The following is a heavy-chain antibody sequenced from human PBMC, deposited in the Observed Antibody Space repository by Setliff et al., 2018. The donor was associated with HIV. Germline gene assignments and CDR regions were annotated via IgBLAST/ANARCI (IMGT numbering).Heavy chain of an antibody. Sequence: ASVKVSCKDSGYTFTGPSLHGVRQAPGQGLEWLGWVNPNSGDAIYAQHFQGRVTMTRDTSINAAYMYMRGLRSDVTAVYYCARNFGLSPSGKYYYYYGIDIWGQGTTVTVSS. CDR1: GYTFTGPS. D-gene: IGHD3-10*01. J-gene: IGHJ6*02. CDR2: VNPNSGDA. CDR3: ARNFGLSPSGKYYYYYGIDI. V-gene: IGHV1-2*02.